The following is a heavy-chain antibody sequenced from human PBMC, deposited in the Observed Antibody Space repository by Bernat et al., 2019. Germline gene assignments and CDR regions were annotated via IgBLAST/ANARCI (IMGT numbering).Heavy chain of an antibody. CDR1: GFTFSSYG. V-gene: IGHV3-30*18. J-gene: IGHJ2*01. CDR3: AKDGALNPTLRYFDL. D-gene: IGHD2-15*01. Sequence: QVQLVESGGVVVQPGRSLRLSCAASGFTFSSYGMHWVRQAPGKGLEWVAVISYDGSNKYYADSVKGRFTISRDNSKNTLYLQMNSLRAEDTAVYYCAKDGALNPTLRYFDLWGRGTLVTVSS. CDR2: ISYDGSNK.